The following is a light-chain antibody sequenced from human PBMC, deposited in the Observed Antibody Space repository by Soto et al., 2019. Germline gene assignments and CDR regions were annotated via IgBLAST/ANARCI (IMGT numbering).Light chain of an antibody. J-gene: IGLJ3*02. CDR2: RNN. Sequence: QSVLTRPPSASGTPGQRVTISCSGSSSNIGSNYVYWYQQLPGTAPKLLIYRNNQRPSGVPDRFSGSKSGTSASLAISGLRSEDEADYYCAAWDDSLCASWVFGGGTKLTVL. CDR1: SSNIGSNY. V-gene: IGLV1-47*01. CDR3: AAWDDSLCASWV.